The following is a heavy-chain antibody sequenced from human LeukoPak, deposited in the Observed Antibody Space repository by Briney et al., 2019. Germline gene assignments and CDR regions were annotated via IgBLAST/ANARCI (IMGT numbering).Heavy chain of an antibody. V-gene: IGHV1-8*02. J-gene: IGHJ4*02. CDR2: MNPNSGNT. D-gene: IGHD1-26*01. Sequence: GASVKVSCKASGYTFTSYDINWVRQATGQGLEWMGWMNPNSGNTGYAQKFQDRVTMTSDTSTSTVYMDLTSLRSEDTAVYYCARRPAFSGTALLDYWGQGTLVTVSS. CDR1: GYTFTSYD. CDR3: ARRPAFSGTALLDY.